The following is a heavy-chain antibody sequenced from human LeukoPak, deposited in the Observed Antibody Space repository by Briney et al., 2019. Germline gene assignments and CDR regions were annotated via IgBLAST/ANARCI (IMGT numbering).Heavy chain of an antibody. D-gene: IGHD6-13*01. Sequence: SVKVSCKASGGTFSSYAISWVRHAPGQGLEWMGRIIPILGIANYAQKFQGRVTITADKSTSTAYMELSSLRSEDTAVYYCARNRQLVLHDAFDIWGQGTMVTVSS. J-gene: IGHJ3*02. CDR1: GGTFSSYA. CDR2: IIPILGIA. V-gene: IGHV1-69*04. CDR3: ARNRQLVLHDAFDI.